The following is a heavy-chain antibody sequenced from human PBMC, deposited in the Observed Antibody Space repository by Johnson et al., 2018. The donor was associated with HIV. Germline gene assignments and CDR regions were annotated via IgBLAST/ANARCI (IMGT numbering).Heavy chain of an antibody. D-gene: IGHD2-8*01. CDR2: ISYDGSNK. V-gene: IGHV3-30*04. CDR3: ARKKGGMVYASDDAFDI. J-gene: IGHJ3*02. CDR1: GFTFSSYA. Sequence: VQLVESGGGVVQPGRSLRLSCAASGFTFSSYAMHWVRQAPGKGLEWVAVISYDGSNKYYADSVKGRFTISRDNSKNTPYLQMNSLRAEDTAVYYCARKKGGMVYASDDAFDIWGQGTMVTVSS.